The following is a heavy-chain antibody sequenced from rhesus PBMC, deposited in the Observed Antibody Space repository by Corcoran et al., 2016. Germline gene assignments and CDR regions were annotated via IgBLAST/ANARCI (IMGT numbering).Heavy chain of an antibody. D-gene: IGHD5-24*01. J-gene: IGHJ4*01. CDR2: ISGSCGNT. Sequence: QVQLQESGPGLVKPSETLSLTCAVSGDSISSNYWSWIRQPPGKGQGWIGRISGSCGNTDYNPPLQSRVTISTDTSRNQFSLRLNSVTAADTAVYYCAKSGSDIWGQGVLVTVSS. CDR3: AKSGSDI. V-gene: IGHV4-173*01. CDR1: GDSISSNY.